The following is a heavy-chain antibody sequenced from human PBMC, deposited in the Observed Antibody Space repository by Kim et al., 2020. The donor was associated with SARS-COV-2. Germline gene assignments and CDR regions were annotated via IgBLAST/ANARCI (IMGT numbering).Heavy chain of an antibody. CDR1: GFTFSDYY. CDR3: ARAAYSSGWYSLFMREYNWFDP. Sequence: GGSLRLSCAASGFTFSDYYMSWIRQAPGKGLEWVSYISSSSSYTNYADSVKGRFTISRDNAKNSLYLQMNSLRAEDTAVYYCARAAYSSGWYSLFMREYNWFDPWGQGTLVTVSS. V-gene: IGHV3-11*05. J-gene: IGHJ5*02. CDR2: ISSSSSYT. D-gene: IGHD6-19*01.